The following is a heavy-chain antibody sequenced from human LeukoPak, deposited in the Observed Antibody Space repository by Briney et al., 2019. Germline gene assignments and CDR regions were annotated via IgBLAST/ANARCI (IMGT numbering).Heavy chain of an antibody. J-gene: IGHJ4*02. CDR1: GGSFSGYY. CDR3: ARGVMSSGSYYFDY. Sequence: SETLSLTCAVYGGSFSGYYWSWIRQPPGKGLEWIGEINHSGSTNYNPSLKSRVTISVDTSKNQFSLKLSSVTAAGTAVYYCARGVMSSGSYYFDYWGQGTLVTVSS. D-gene: IGHD1-26*01. CDR2: INHSGST. V-gene: IGHV4-34*01.